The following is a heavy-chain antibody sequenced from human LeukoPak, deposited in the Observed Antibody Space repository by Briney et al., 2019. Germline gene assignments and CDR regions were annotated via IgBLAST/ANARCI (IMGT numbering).Heavy chain of an antibody. CDR1: GGSISSYY. Sequence: SETLSLTCTVSGGSISSYYWSWIRQPPGKGLEWIGYIYYSGSTYYNPSLKSRVTISVDTSKNQFSLKLTSVTAADTAVYYCARLLSYGDYGGDAFDIWGQGTMVTVSS. CDR2: IYYSGST. V-gene: IGHV4-59*08. J-gene: IGHJ3*02. CDR3: ARLLSYGDYGGDAFDI. D-gene: IGHD4-17*01.